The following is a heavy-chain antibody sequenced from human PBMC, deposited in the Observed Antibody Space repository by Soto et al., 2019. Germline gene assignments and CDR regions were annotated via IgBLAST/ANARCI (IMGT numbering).Heavy chain of an antibody. J-gene: IGHJ3*02. D-gene: IGHD5-12*01. CDR2: ISAYNGNT. CDR1: GYTFTSYG. Sequence: ASVKVSCKASGYTFTSYGISWVRQAPGQGLEWMGWISAYNGNTNYAQKLQGRVTMTTDTSTSTAYMELRSLRSDDTAVYYCAREGKYSGYDSDAFDIWGQGTMVTVSS. CDR3: AREGKYSGYDSDAFDI. V-gene: IGHV1-18*01.